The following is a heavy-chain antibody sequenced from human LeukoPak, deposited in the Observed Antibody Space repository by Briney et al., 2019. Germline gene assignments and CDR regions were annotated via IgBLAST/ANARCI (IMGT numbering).Heavy chain of an antibody. J-gene: IGHJ4*02. CDR2: FDPEDGET. Sequence: ASVKVSCKVSRYTLTELSMHWVRQAPGKGLEWMGGFDPEDGETIYAQKFQGRVTMTEDTSTDTAYMELSSLRSEDTAVYYCATNWNPDSTQYYFDYWGQGTLVTVSS. CDR3: ATNWNPDSTQYYFDY. V-gene: IGHV1-24*01. D-gene: IGHD1-1*01. CDR1: RYTLTELS.